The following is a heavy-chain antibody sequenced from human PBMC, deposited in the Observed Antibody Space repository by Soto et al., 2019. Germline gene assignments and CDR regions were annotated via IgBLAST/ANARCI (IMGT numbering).Heavy chain of an antibody. D-gene: IGHD3-3*01. J-gene: IGHJ5*01. CDR2: IYYNGFT. CDR3: ARKGDYGSGSEEFDP. Sequence: SETLSLTCAVSGGSINSTNYYWAWIRQPPGKGLEWIGSIYYNGFTYYNPALKSRVSISVDTSKSQFSLKLNSVTAADTTVYYCARKGDYGSGSEEFDPWGQGTLVTVSA. V-gene: IGHV4-39*01. CDR1: GGSINSTNYY.